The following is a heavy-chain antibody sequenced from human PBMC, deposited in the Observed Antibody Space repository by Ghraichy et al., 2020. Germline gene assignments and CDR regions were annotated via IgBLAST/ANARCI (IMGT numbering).Heavy chain of an antibody. CDR1: GGSISSYF. Sequence: SETLSLTCSVSGGSISSYFWTWLRQPPGKGLEWIGYIYYTGSTNYNPSLKSRVTISVDASKNQFSLKLTSVTAADTAVYYCARHDSKLFPPILSSYYYGLDVWGQGTTVTVSS. CDR2: IYYTGST. J-gene: IGHJ6*02. CDR3: ARHDSKLFPPILSSYYYGLDV. V-gene: IGHV4-59*08. D-gene: IGHD2-15*01.